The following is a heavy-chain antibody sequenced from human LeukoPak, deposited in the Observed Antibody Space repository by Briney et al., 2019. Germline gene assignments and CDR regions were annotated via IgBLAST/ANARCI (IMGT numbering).Heavy chain of an antibody. Sequence: GGSLRLSCAASGFTFSSYSMNWVRQAPGKGLEWVSYISSSSSTIYYADSVKGRFTISRDNAKNSLYLQMNSLRAEDTAVYYCARSSSSSPHYYYYYMDVWGKGTTVTVSS. J-gene: IGHJ6*03. CDR2: ISSSSSTI. V-gene: IGHV3-48*01. D-gene: IGHD6-6*01. CDR3: ARSSSSSPHYYYYYMDV. CDR1: GFTFSSYS.